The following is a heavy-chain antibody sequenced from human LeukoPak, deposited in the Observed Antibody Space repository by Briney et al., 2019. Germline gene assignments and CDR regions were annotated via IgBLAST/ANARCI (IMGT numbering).Heavy chain of an antibody. Sequence: GASVKVSCKASGYTFTSYGISWVRQAPGQGLEWMGWISAYNGNTNYAQKLQGRVTMTTDTSTSTAYMELRSLRSDDTAVYYCARDLYGSGSYYKDAFDIWGQGTMVTVSS. D-gene: IGHD3-10*01. CDR1: GYTFTSYG. J-gene: IGHJ3*02. CDR2: ISAYNGNT. V-gene: IGHV1-18*01. CDR3: ARDLYGSGSYYKDAFDI.